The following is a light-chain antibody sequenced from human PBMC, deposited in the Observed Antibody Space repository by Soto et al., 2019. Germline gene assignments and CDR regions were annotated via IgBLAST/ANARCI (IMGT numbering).Light chain of an antibody. Sequence: DIVMTQSPLSLPVTPGESASISCRSSQSLLHSNGYTYLDWYLQKPGQSPQLLIYLGSNRASGGADRFSGSGSGTDFTLKISRVEAEDVGVYYCMQALQTPWTFGQGTKVEIK. CDR2: LGS. CDR3: MQALQTPWT. J-gene: IGKJ1*01. V-gene: IGKV2-28*01. CDR1: QSLLHSNGYTY.